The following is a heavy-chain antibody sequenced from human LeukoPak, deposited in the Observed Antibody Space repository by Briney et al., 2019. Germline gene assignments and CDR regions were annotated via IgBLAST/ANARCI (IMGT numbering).Heavy chain of an antibody. CDR3: ARDFLSSGSDAFDI. D-gene: IGHD3-10*01. V-gene: IGHV3-74*01. CDR2: INSDESRT. Sequence: SLRLSXAASGFSXSSYWMHWVRQAPGKGLVWVSRINSDESRTSYADSGKGRFTISRDNAKNTLYLQMNSLRGEDTAVYYCARDFLSSGSDAFDIWGQGTMVTVSS. CDR1: GFSXSSYW. J-gene: IGHJ3*02.